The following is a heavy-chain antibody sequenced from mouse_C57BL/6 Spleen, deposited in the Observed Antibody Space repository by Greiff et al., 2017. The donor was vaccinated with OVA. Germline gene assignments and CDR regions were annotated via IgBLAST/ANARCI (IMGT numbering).Heavy chain of an antibody. CDR2: IRTQANGYTT. V-gene: IGHV7-3*01. D-gene: IGHD2-10*02. CDR3: ASQYGNYGAMDY. Sequence: EVMLVESGGGLVQPGGSLSLSCAASGFTFTDYYMSWVRQPPGKALEWLGFIRTQANGYTTEYSASVKGRFTISSDNSQSILYLQMNALRAEDSATYDCASQYGNYGAMDYWGQGTSVTVSS. CDR1: GFTFTDYY. J-gene: IGHJ4*01.